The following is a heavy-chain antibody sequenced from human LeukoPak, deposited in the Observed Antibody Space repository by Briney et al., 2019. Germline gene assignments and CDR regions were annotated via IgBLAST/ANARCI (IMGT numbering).Heavy chain of an antibody. CDR1: GFALSSHW. V-gene: IGHV3-7*03. J-gene: IGHJ6*02. CDR3: ARNNGMDV. Sequence: GGSLRLSCAASGFALSSHWMTWARQVPGRGPEWVANVNRDGSETYYLDSVKGRFTISKDNAKNSLYLQMNSLRAEDTALYHCARNNGMDVWGQGTTVIVSS. CDR2: VNRDGSET.